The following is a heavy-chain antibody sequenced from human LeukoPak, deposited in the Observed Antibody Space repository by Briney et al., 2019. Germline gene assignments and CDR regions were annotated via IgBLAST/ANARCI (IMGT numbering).Heavy chain of an antibody. CDR3: ARHAQRTGMDYYFDY. V-gene: IGHV4-39*01. CDR1: GGSISSSSYY. CDR2: IYYSGST. D-gene: IGHD1-14*01. J-gene: IGHJ4*02. Sequence: PSETLSLTCTVSGGSISSSSYYWGWIRQPPGKGLEWIGSIYYSGSTYYNPSLKSRVTISVDTSKNQFSLRLSSVTATDTAVYHCARHAQRTGMDYYFDYWGQGTLVTVSS.